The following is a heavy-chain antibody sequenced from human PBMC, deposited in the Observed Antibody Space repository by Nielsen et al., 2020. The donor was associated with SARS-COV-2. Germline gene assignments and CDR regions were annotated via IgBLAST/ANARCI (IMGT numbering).Heavy chain of an antibody. D-gene: IGHD2-8*01. J-gene: IGHJ4*02. Sequence: SETLSLTCTVSGGSISSGGYYWSWIRQLPGKGLEWIGYIYYNGNTYYNPSLKSRLTTSVDTSRDQFSLKLTSVTAADTAVYFCARMRSMLYPVWIDDWGQGTLVTVSS. CDR1: GGSISSGGYY. CDR3: ARMRSMLYPVWIDD. CDR2: IYYNGNT. V-gene: IGHV4-31*03.